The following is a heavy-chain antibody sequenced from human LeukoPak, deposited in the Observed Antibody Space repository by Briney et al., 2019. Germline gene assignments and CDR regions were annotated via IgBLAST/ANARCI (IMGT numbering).Heavy chain of an antibody. Sequence: PGGSLRLSCAASGFTFSSYSMNWVRQAPGKGLEWVSSISSSSSYIYYADSVKGRFTISRDNAKNSLYLQMNSLRAEDTAVYYCARGGIAAPMWFDPWGQGTLVTVSS. CDR2: ISSSSSYI. J-gene: IGHJ5*02. CDR1: GFTFSSYS. V-gene: IGHV3-21*01. D-gene: IGHD6-6*01. CDR3: ARGGIAAPMWFDP.